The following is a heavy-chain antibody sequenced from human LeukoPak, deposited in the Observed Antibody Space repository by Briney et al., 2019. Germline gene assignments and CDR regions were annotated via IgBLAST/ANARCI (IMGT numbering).Heavy chain of an antibody. Sequence: GGSLRLSCAASGFTVSSNYMSWVRQAPGKGLEWVSVIYSGGSTYYADSVKGRFTISRDNSKNTLYLQMNSLRAEDTAVYYCARGGYEEAEVPVCWYFDLWGRGTLVTVSS. J-gene: IGHJ2*01. CDR3: ARGGYEEAEVPVCWYFDL. D-gene: IGHD5-18*01. CDR2: IYSGGST. V-gene: IGHV3-66*01. CDR1: GFTVSSNY.